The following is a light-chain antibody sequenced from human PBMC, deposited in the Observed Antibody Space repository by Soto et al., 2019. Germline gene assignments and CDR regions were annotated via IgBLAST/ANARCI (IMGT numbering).Light chain of an antibody. J-gene: IGKJ1*01. CDR2: GAS. CDR3: QYYDSFRP. Sequence: EIELTQSPGTLSLSPGERATLSCRASQSVDSSYLTWYQQKPGQAPRLLIYGASGRATGIPDRFSGSGSETDFTLTISRLEPEDFAVYFCQYYDSFRPFGRGTKV. CDR1: QSVDSSY. V-gene: IGKV3-20*01.